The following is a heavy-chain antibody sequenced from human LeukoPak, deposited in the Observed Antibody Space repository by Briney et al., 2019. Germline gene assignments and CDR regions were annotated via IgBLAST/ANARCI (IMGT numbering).Heavy chain of an antibody. CDR3: ARHKTVAGLSY. D-gene: IGHD6-19*01. CDR1: GGSISSYY. Sequence: TSETLSLTCTVSGGSISSYYWSWIRQPPGKGLEWIGYIYYSGSTNYNPSLKSRVTISVDTSKNQFSLKLSSVTAADTAVYYCARHKTVAGLSYWGRGTLVAVSS. CDR2: IYYSGST. V-gene: IGHV4-59*08. J-gene: IGHJ4*02.